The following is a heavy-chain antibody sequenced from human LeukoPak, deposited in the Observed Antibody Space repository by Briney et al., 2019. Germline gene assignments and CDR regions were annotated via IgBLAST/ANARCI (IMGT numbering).Heavy chain of an antibody. CDR2: IYYSGST. Sequence: PSETLSLTCTVSGGSISSSSYYWGWIRQPPGKGLEWIGSIYYSGSTYYNPSLKSRVTISVDTSKNQFSLKLSSVTAADTAVYYCARRKFTTVTTGVGAFDIWGQGTMVTVSS. CDR3: ARRKFTTVTTGVGAFDI. CDR1: GGSISSSSYY. J-gene: IGHJ3*02. D-gene: IGHD4-17*01. V-gene: IGHV4-39*07.